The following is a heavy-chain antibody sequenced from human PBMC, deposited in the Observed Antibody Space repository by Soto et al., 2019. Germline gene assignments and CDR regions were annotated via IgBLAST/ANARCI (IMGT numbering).Heavy chain of an antibody. J-gene: IGHJ6*02. Sequence: SETLSLTCTVSGDSITSNSYFWAWIRQPPGKGLEWIGSIYYSGTTYYNPSLKSRVTISVDRSKNQFSLKLSSVTAADTAVYYCASEDYDYVWGSYRLLGYYYYGMDVWGQGTTVTVSS. CDR3: ASEDYDYVWGSYRLLGYYYYGMDV. CDR2: IYYSGTT. V-gene: IGHV4-39*01. D-gene: IGHD3-16*02. CDR1: GDSITSNSYF.